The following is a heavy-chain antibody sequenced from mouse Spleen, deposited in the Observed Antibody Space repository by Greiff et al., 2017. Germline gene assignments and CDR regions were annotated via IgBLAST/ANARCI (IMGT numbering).Heavy chain of an antibody. V-gene: IGHV5-15*01. CDR1: GFTFSDYG. Sequence: EVKLVESGGGLVKPGGSLKLSCAASGFTFSDYGMAWVRQAPGKGPEWVAFISNLAYSIYYADTVTGRFTISRENAKNTLYLEMSSLRSEDTAMYSCARLGYYGSSYYAMDYWGQGTSVTVSS. CDR3: ARLGYYGSSYYAMDY. D-gene: IGHD1-1*01. J-gene: IGHJ4*01. CDR2: ISNLAYSI.